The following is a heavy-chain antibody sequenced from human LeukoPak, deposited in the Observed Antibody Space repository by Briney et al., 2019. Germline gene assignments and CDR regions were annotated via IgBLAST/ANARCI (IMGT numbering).Heavy chain of an antibody. V-gene: IGHV3-23*01. CDR2: ISGSGGST. D-gene: IGHD6-19*01. CDR1: GFTISSYA. Sequence: GGSLRLSCAASGFTISSYAMSWVRQAPGKGLEWVSAISGSGGSTYYADSVKGRFTISGDNSKNTLYLQMNSLRAEDTAVYYCAKDTHSSGWYEVDNWGQGTLVTVSS. CDR3: AKDTHSSGWYEVDN. J-gene: IGHJ4*02.